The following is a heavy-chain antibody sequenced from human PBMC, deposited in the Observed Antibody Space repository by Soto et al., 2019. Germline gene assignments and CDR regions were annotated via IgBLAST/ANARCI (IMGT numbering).Heavy chain of an antibody. D-gene: IGHD3-3*01. CDR1: GFTFSSYS. J-gene: IGHJ5*02. V-gene: IGHV3-21*01. CDR2: ISRSISYI. Sequence: GGALSLSCAASGFTFSSYSMDWVRQAPLKGLEWVSCISRSISYIYYADSVKGRFTMARDNAKSSLCLEMNRLRAEDTAMYYCXRXRNRYDFWSGYVLDPFGPWGQGNLVTVSS. CDR3: XRXRNRYDFWSGYVLDPFGP.